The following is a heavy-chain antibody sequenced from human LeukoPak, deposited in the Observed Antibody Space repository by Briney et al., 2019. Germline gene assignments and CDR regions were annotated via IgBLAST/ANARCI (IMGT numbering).Heavy chain of an antibody. D-gene: IGHD6-13*01. J-gene: IGHJ2*01. V-gene: IGHV1-2*02. CDR1: GYASTAYY. CDR2: INPNSGGT. CDR3: ARGAAAGILRNWYFDL. Sequence: ASVKVSCKASGYASTAYYMHWVRQAPGQGLECMGWINPNSGGTNYVQKFQGRVTMTRDTSISTAYLELSSLRSDDTAVYYCARGAAAGILRNWYFDLWGRGTLVTVSS.